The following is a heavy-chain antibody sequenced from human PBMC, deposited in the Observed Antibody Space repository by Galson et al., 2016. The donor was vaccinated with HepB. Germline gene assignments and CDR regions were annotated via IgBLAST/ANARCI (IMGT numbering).Heavy chain of an antibody. CDR3: AREGYGDYGTNWYFDL. D-gene: IGHD4-17*01. Sequence: SLRLSCAASGFIFSSYSMNWVRQAPGKGLEWVSYISSSSSIIYYAGSVKGRFTISRDNAKNSLYLQMNSLRDEDTAVYYCAREGYGDYGTNWYFDLWGRGTLVTVSS. J-gene: IGHJ2*01. CDR2: ISSSSSII. V-gene: IGHV3-48*02. CDR1: GFIFSSYS.